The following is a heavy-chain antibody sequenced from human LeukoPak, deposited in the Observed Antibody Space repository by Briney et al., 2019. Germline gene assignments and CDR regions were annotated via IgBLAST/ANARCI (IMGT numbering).Heavy chain of an antibody. J-gene: IGHJ6*02. Sequence: GGSLRLSCVVSGFTFRTYAMHWVRQAPGKGLEWVAVVSYDGSNKYYADSVQGRFTISRANSRNTWHLEMNSPQAEDTAVDYCARDTPYSDPSGYYSRGEYYHHGMDAWGQGTTVTASS. CDR1: GFTFRTYA. D-gene: IGHD3-22*01. CDR3: ARDTPYSDPSGYYSRGEYYHHGMDA. V-gene: IGHV3-30-3*01. CDR2: VSYDGSNK.